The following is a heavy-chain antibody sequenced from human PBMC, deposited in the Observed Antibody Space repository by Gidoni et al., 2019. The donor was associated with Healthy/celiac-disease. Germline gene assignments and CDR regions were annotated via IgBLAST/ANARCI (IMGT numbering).Heavy chain of an antibody. J-gene: IGHJ4*02. CDR3: ASQRSGSYHFDY. CDR1: GGSISSSSYY. D-gene: IGHD1-26*01. V-gene: IGHV4-39*01. CDR2: IYYSGST. Sequence: QLQLQESGPGLVNPSETLSLTCTVSGGSISSSSYYWGWIRQPPGKGLEWIGSIYYSGSTYYNQSLKSRVTISVDTSKNQFYLKLSSVTAADTAVYYCASQRSGSYHFDYWGQGTLVTVSS.